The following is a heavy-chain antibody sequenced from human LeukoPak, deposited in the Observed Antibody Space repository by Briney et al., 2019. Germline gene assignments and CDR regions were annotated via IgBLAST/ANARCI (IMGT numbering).Heavy chain of an antibody. V-gene: IGHV3-69-1*01. Sequence: GGSLRLSCAASGLSISDYYMSSVTSAIHYADSMKGRFTMSRDNAKNSVYLQMNSRRTEDTAMYFCVSTPAIRRLNFWGQGTLVTVSS. J-gene: IGHJ4*02. CDR2: TSAI. D-gene: IGHD2-2*02. CDR3: VSTPAIRRLNF. CDR1: GLSISDYY.